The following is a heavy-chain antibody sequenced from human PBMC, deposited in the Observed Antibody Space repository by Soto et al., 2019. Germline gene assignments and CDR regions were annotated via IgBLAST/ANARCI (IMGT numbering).Heavy chain of an antibody. J-gene: IGHJ5*01. Sequence: PSETLSLTCTVSGGSISSGDYYWSWIRQPPGKGLEWIGYIYYSGSTYYNPSLKSRVTISVDTSKNQFSLKLSSVTAADTAVYYCARTYYDILTGHPSWFDSWGQGTLVTVSS. CDR1: GGSISSGDYY. V-gene: IGHV4-30-4*01. D-gene: IGHD3-9*01. CDR2: IYYSGST. CDR3: ARTYYDILTGHPSWFDS.